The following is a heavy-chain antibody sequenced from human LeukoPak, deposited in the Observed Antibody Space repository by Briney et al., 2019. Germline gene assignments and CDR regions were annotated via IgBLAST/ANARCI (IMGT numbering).Heavy chain of an antibody. CDR3: ATDCSSTSCSHPLYYYYYMDV. J-gene: IGHJ6*03. Sequence: PGGSLRLSCAASGFTFSSYAMSWVRQAPGKGLEWVSAISGSGGSTYYADSVKGRFTISRDNSKNTLYLQMNSLRAEDTAVYYCATDCSSTSCSHPLYYYYYMDVWGKGTTVTVSS. CDR2: ISGSGGST. D-gene: IGHD2-2*01. CDR1: GFTFSSYA. V-gene: IGHV3-23*01.